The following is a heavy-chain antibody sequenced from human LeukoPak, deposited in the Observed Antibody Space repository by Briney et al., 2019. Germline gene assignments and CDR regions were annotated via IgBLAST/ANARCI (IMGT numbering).Heavy chain of an antibody. V-gene: IGHV3-48*03. CDR2: ISNSGSSI. J-gene: IGHJ4*02. CDR1: GFTFSSYE. Sequence: GGSLRLSCAASGFTFSSYEMNWVRQAPGKGLEWLSYISNSGSSIHYADSVKGRFTISRDNAKNSLYLQMNSLRAEDTAVYYCARGGGATYYWGQGTLVTVPS. CDR3: ARGGGATYY. D-gene: IGHD3-16*01.